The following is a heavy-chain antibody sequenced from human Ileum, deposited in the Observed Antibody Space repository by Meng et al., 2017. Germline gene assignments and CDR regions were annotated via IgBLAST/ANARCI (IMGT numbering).Heavy chain of an antibody. Sequence: EVQVLESGGGLARPGGSLRLSCAASGFAFHYFGMSWVRQAPGKGLEWVALINGGGGLTYYADSVKGRFTISRDNSKNTLHLQMNSLRPDDTATHYCVRGVFDSWGQGTLVTVSS. J-gene: IGHJ5*01. V-gene: IGHV3-23*01. CDR3: VRGVFDS. CDR2: INGGGGLT. CDR1: GFAFHYFG.